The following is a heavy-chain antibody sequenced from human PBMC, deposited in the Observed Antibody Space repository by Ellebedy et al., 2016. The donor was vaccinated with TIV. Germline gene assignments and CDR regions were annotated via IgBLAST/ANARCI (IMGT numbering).Heavy chain of an antibody. V-gene: IGHV4-38-2*02. CDR3: AIGVGATKDY. J-gene: IGHJ4*02. D-gene: IGHD1-26*01. CDR2: IYHSGST. CDR1: GYSISSGYY. Sequence: GSLRLSXTVSGYSISSGYYWGWIRQPPGKGLEWIGSIYHSGSTYYNPSLKSRVTISVDTSKNQFSLKLSSVTAADTAVYYCAIGVGATKDYWGQGTLVTVSS.